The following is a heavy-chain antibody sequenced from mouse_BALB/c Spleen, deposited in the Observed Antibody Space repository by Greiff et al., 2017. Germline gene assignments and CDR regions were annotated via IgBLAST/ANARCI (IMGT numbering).Heavy chain of an antibody. V-gene: IGHV5-6-3*01. Sequence: EVMLVESGGGLVQPGGSLKLSCAASGFTFSSYGMSWVRQTPEKRLELVATINSNGGSTYYPDSVTGRFTITRDNAKNTLYLQMSSLKSEDTTMYYYARVGIYYGHFDYWGQGTTLTVSS. J-gene: IGHJ2*01. CDR1: GFTFSSYG. D-gene: IGHD2-1*01. CDR3: ARVGIYYGHFDY. CDR2: INSNGGST.